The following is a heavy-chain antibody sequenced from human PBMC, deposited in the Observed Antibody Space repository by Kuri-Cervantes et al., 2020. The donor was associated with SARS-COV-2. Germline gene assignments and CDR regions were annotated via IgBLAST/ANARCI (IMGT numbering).Heavy chain of an antibody. V-gene: IGHV3-30*03. CDR2: ISYDGSNK. D-gene: IGHD2-2*01. J-gene: IGHJ4*02. CDR1: GFSFSSYG. Sequence: GESLKISCAASGFSFSSYGMSWVRQAPGKGLEWVAVISYDGSNKYYADSVKGRFTISRDNSKNTLYLQMNSLRAEDTAVYYCARSIVVVPAPFDYWGQGTLVTVSS. CDR3: ARSIVVVPAPFDY.